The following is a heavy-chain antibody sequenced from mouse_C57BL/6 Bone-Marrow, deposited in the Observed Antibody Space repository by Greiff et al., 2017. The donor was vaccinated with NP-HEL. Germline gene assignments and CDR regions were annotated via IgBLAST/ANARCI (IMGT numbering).Heavy chain of an antibody. D-gene: IGHD2-2*01. CDR3: ARDEGLWFAY. CDR2: INYDGSST. V-gene: IGHV5-16*01. CDR1: GFTFSDYY. Sequence: EVKVEESEGGLVQPGSSMKLSCTASGFTFSDYYMAWVRQVPEKGLEWVANINYDGSSTYYLDSLKSRFIISRDNAKNILYLQMSSLKSEDTATYYCARDEGLWFAYWGQGTLVTVSA. J-gene: IGHJ3*01.